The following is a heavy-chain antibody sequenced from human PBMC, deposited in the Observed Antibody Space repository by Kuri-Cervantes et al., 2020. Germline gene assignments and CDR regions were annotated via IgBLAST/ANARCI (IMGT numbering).Heavy chain of an antibody. CDR1: GSTFSDYY. D-gene: IGHD6-13*01. CDR2: ISYDGSNK. J-gene: IGHJ6*03. V-gene: IGHV3-30-3*01. Sequence: GESLKISCAASGSTFSDYYMSWIRQAPGKGLEWVAVISYDGSNKYYADSVKGRFTISRDNSKHTVYLQMNNLRAEDTAVYYCARDRAAAGTVYYYYYMDVWGKGTTVTVSS. CDR3: ARDRAAAGTVYYYYYMDV.